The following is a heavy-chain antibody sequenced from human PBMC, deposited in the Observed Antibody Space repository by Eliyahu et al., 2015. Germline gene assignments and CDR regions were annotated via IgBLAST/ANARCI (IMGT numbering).Heavy chain of an antibody. CDR3: ARDKVPWSSGVDAFDI. CDR2: ISSSSSYI. CDR1: GFTFSSYS. D-gene: IGHD3-22*01. Sequence: EVQLVESGGGLVKPGGSLRLSCAASGFTFSSYSMNWVRQAPGKGLEWVSSISSSSSYIYYADSVKGRFTISRDNAKNSLYLQMNSLRAEDTAVYYCARDKVPWSSGVDAFDIWGQGTMVTVS. J-gene: IGHJ3*02. V-gene: IGHV3-21*01.